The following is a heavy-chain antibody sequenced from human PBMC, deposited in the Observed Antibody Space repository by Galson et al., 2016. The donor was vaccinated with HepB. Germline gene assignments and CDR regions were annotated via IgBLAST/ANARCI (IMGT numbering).Heavy chain of an antibody. Sequence: SLRLSCAASGFTFSSFGMHWVRQAPGRGLEWVANIKQDGSDKYYVDSVKGRFTISRDNAENSLYLQMNTLRAEDTAVYYCATTAAAPGNYWGQGTLVTVSS. CDR1: GFTFSSFG. D-gene: IGHD6-25*01. V-gene: IGHV3-7*03. CDR3: ATTAAAPGNY. J-gene: IGHJ4*02. CDR2: IKQDGSDK.